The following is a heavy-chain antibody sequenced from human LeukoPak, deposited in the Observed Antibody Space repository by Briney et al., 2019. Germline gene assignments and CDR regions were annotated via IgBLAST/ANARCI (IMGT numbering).Heavy chain of an antibody. V-gene: IGHV1-2*02. CDR2: INPNSGGT. J-gene: IGHJ4*02. D-gene: IGHD3-22*01. CDR1: GYAFTGYY. CDR3: AILSGYLPRNFDY. Sequence: ASVKVSCKASGYAFTGYYMHWVRQAPGQGLEWMGWINPNSGGTNYAQKFQGRVTMTRDTSISTAYMELSRLRSDDTAVYYCAILSGYLPRNFDYWGQGTLVTVPS.